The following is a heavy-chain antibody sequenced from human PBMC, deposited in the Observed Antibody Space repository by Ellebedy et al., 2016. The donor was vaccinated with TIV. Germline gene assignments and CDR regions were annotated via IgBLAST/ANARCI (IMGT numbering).Heavy chain of an antibody. J-gene: IGHJ6*02. D-gene: IGHD4-17*01. V-gene: IGHV3-30-3*01. CDR3: ARDSRVTTSYYYYGMDV. CDR2: ISYDGSNK. Sequence: GGSLRLSCAASGFTFSSYAMHWVRQAPGKGLEWVALISYDGSNKYYADSVKGRFTISRDNSKNTLYLQMNSLRAEDTAVYYCARDSRVTTSYYYYGMDVWGQGTTVTVS. CDR1: GFTFSSYA.